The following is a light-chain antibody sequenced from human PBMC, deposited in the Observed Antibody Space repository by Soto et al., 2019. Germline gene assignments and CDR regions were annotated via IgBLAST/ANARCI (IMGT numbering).Light chain of an antibody. CDR3: QQYGSSPWT. Sequence: EIVLTQSPGTLSLSPGERATLSCRASQSVSSSFLAWYQQKPGQAPRLLIYGASIRATGIPDRFSGSGSGTDFTLTISRVEPEALAVYYCQQYGSSPWTFGQGTKVEIK. V-gene: IGKV3-20*01. J-gene: IGKJ1*01. CDR1: QSVSSSF. CDR2: GAS.